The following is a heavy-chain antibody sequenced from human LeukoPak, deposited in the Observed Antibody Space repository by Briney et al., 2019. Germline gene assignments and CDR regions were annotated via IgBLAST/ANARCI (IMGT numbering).Heavy chain of an antibody. Sequence: PGGSLRLSCAASGFTVSTYYMTWVRQAPGKGLECDSVIYSGGSTYYADSAKGRFTVSRDNSKNTPYLQMNSLRAEDTAMYYCARGLGYCTSTTCLLPFDYWGQGTLVTVSS. J-gene: IGHJ4*02. D-gene: IGHD2-2*01. CDR3: ARGLGYCTSTTCLLPFDY. CDR1: GFTVSTYY. V-gene: IGHV3-53*01. CDR2: IYSGGST.